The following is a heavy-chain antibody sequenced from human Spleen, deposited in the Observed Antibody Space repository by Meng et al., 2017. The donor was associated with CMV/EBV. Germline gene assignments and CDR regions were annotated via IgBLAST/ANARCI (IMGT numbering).Heavy chain of an antibody. D-gene: IGHD3-22*01. V-gene: IGHV3-23*01. CDR1: GFTFRRYA. Sequence: GESLKISCEASGFTFRRYAMNWVRQAPGKGLEWVSTISGGGGNTYYADSVKGRFTISRDNSKNTLYLEMNSLRAEDTAVFYCAKDGIESYYDSSGYYDYWGQGTLVTVSS. CDR3: AKDGIESYYDSSGYYDY. CDR2: ISGGGGNT. J-gene: IGHJ4*02.